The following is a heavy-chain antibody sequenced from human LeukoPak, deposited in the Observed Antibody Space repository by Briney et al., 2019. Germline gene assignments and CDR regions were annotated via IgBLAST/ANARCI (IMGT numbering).Heavy chain of an antibody. J-gene: IGHJ4*02. Sequence: ASVKVSCKASGYTFTSYGISWVRQAPGQGLEWMGWINAGNGNTKYSQKFQGRVTITRDTSASTAYMELSSLRSEDTAVYYCARETVTYDYWGQGTLVTVSS. V-gene: IGHV1-3*01. CDR3: ARETVTYDY. CDR1: GYTFTSYG. D-gene: IGHD4-17*01. CDR2: INAGNGNT.